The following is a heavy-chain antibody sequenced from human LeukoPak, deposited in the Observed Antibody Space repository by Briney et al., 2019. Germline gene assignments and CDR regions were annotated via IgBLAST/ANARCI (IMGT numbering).Heavy chain of an antibody. J-gene: IGHJ4*02. CDR2: INHSGST. Sequence: SETLSLTCAVYGGSFSGYYWSWIRQPSGKGLEWIGEINHSGSTNYNPSLKSRVTISVDTSKNQFSLKLSSVTAADTAVYYCARGSGYWGSYFDYWGQGTLVTVSS. CDR3: ARGSGYWGSYFDY. V-gene: IGHV4-34*01. CDR1: GGSFSGYY. D-gene: IGHD3-9*01.